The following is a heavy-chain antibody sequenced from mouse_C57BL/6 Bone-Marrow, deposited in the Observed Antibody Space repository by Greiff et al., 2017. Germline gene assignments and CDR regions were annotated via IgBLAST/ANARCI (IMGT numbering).Heavy chain of an antibody. J-gene: IGHJ2*01. CDR3: TRSLIYYGTNY. Sequence: VQLQQSGAELVKPGASVKLSCTASGFNIKDYYIHWVKQRTEQGLEWIGRIDPEDGETKYAPKFQDKATITADTSANTANLQLSSLTSEDTAVYYCTRSLIYYGTNYWGQGTTLTVSS. D-gene: IGHD1-1*01. V-gene: IGHV14-2*01. CDR2: IDPEDGET. CDR1: GFNIKDYY.